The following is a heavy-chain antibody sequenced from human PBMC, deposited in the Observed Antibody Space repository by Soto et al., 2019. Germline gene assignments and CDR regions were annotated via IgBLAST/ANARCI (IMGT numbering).Heavy chain of an antibody. CDR2: MSGSGGSP. D-gene: IGHD2-21*02. CDR1: GFTLSSYA. CDR3: AKDSDVRDRRFWYFDL. Sequence: EVQLLESGGGLVQPGGSLRLSCAASGFTLSSYAMGWVRQAPGKGLEWVSTMSGSGGSPYYADSVKGRFTISRDNSKNILYLQMNSLRAEDTAVYYCAKDSDVRDRRFWYFDLWGRGTLVTVSS. V-gene: IGHV3-23*01. J-gene: IGHJ2*01.